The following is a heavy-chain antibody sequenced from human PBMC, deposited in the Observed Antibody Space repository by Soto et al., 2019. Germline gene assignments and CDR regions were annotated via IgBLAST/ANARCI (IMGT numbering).Heavy chain of an antibody. D-gene: IGHD6-13*01. Sequence: ASVKVSCKASGGTFSSYAISWVRQAPGQGLEWMGGIIPIFGTANYAQKFQGRATITADESTSTAYMELSSLRSEDTAVYYCARDFGGAAASDYWGQGTLVTVSS. V-gene: IGHV1-69*13. J-gene: IGHJ4*02. CDR2: IIPIFGTA. CDR3: ARDFGGAAASDY. CDR1: GGTFSSYA.